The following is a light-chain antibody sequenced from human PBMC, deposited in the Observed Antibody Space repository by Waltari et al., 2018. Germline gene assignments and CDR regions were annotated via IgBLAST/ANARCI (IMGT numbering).Light chain of an antibody. J-gene: IGLJ1*01. Sequence: QSVLTQPPSVSATPGQKVTISCSGSSSNIGNEYVYWYQKLPGTAPKLLVYDTYQRPPGIPDRFSGSKSGTSATLGITGLQTGDEAHYYCGAWDPSLTAFVFGTGTEVTVL. CDR2: DTY. CDR1: SSNIGNEY. CDR3: GAWDPSLTAFV. V-gene: IGLV1-51*01.